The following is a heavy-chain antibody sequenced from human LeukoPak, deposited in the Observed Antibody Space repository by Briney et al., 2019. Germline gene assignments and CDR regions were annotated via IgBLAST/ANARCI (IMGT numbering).Heavy chain of an antibody. CDR1: GFTFSSYA. V-gene: IGHV3-23*01. J-gene: IGHJ4*02. CDR2: ISGSAYST. D-gene: IGHD5-12*01. Sequence: PGGSLRLSCAASGFTFSSYAMSWVRQAPGKGLEWVSGISGSAYSTYYADSVQGRFTISRDNSKNTLYLQMNSLRAEGTAVYYCAKEAGYSGYDYPDYWGQGTLVTVSP. CDR3: AKEAGYSGYDYPDY.